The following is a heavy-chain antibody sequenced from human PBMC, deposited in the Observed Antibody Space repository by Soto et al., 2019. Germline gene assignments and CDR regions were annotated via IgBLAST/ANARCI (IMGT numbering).Heavy chain of an antibody. Sequence: QLQLQESGPGLVKPSETLSLTCTVSGGSISSSSYYWGWIRQPPGKGLEWIGSIYYSGSTYYNPSLKSRVTISVDTSKNQFSLKLSSVTAADTAVYFCARQPLYDYIWGIYRLVDYWGQGTLVTVSS. CDR1: GGSISSSSYY. D-gene: IGHD3-16*02. CDR2: IYYSGST. J-gene: IGHJ4*02. CDR3: ARQPLYDYIWGIYRLVDY. V-gene: IGHV4-39*01.